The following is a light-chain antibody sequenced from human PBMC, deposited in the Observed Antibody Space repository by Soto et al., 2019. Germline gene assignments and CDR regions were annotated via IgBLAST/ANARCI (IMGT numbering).Light chain of an antibody. J-gene: IGLJ1*01. CDR3: CSYAGSNTYV. V-gene: IGLV2-23*01. CDR2: EGS. CDR1: SRDVGNYNL. Sequence: QSALTQPASVSGSPGQSITISCTGTSRDVGNYNLVSWYQQHPGKAPKLVIYEGSKRPSGVSNRFSGFKSGNTASLTISGLQAEDEADYHCCSYAGSNTYVFGTGTKLTVL.